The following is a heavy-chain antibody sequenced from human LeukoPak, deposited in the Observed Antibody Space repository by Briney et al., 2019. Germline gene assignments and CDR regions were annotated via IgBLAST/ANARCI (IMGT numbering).Heavy chain of an antibody. Sequence: SETLSLTCTVSGGSISSYYWSWIRQPLGKGLEWIGYIYYSGSTNYNPSLKSRVTISVDTSKNQFSLKLSSVTAADTAVYYCARGDGATNGYYYYYYMDVWGKGTTVTVSS. J-gene: IGHJ6*03. CDR1: GGSISSYY. CDR3: ARGDGATNGYYYYYYMDV. CDR2: IYYSGST. D-gene: IGHD1-26*01. V-gene: IGHV4-59*01.